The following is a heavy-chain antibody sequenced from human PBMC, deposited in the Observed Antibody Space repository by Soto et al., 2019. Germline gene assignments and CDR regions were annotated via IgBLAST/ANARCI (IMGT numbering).Heavy chain of an antibody. CDR3: ARVPADVTYYFDY. CDR1: GFTFSSYA. D-gene: IGHD2-21*02. V-gene: IGHV3-30-3*01. CDR2: ISYDGSNK. J-gene: IGHJ4*02. Sequence: GGSLRLSCAASGFTFSSYAMHWVRRAPGKGLEWVAVISYDGSNKYYADSVKGRFTISRDNSKNTLYLQMNSLRAEDTAVYYSARVPADVTYYFDYWGQGTLVTVSS.